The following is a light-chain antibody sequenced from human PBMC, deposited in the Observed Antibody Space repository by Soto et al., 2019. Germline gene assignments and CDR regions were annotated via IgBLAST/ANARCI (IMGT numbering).Light chain of an antibody. CDR1: SSDVGGYNY. V-gene: IGLV2-14*01. CDR3: CSYTSSSTFV. Sequence: QSALNQPASVSGSPGQSITISCTGTSSDVGGYNYVSWYQQHPGKAPKLMIYDVSNRPSGVSNRFAGSESVNTASLTISGLQAEDEADYYCCSYTSSSTFVFGSGTKLTVL. CDR2: DVS. J-gene: IGLJ1*01.